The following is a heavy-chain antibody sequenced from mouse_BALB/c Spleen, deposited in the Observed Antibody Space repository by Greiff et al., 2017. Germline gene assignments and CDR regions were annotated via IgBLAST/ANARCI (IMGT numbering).Heavy chain of an antibody. J-gene: IGHJ3*02. D-gene: IGHD2-10*02. CDR3: ARWGYGNYDGY. CDR2: ISSGSSTI. V-gene: IGHV5-17*02. Sequence: EVKVVESGGGLVQPGGSRKLSCAASGFTFSSFGMHWVRQAPEKGLEWVAYISSGSSTIYYADTVKGRFTISRDNPKNTLFLQMTSLRSEDTSMYYCARWGYGNYDGYWGQGTLVTGSA. CDR1: GFTFSSFG.